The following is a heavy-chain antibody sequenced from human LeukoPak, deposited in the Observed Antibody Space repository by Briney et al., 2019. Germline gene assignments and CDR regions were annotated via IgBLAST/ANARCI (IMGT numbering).Heavy chain of an antibody. CDR1: RGSITSYS. V-gene: IGHV4-4*07. Sequence: SETLSLTCNVSRGSITSYSWTWIRQPVGKGLEWIGRIFVDGRTNYNPSLKSRVTLSIDMSKNQFSLNVKSVIAADAAVYYCCYGSGTFFNDAFDFWGQGTMVTVSS. CDR2: IFVDGRT. CDR3: CYGSGTFFNDAFDF. J-gene: IGHJ3*01. D-gene: IGHD3-10*01.